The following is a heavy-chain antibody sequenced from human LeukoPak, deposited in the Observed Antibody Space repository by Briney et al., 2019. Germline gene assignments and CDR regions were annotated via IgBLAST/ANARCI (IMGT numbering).Heavy chain of an antibody. CDR2: INHSGST. J-gene: IGHJ4*02. Sequence: PSETLSLICTVYGGSFSGYYWSWIRQPPGKGLEWIGEINHSGSTNYNPSLKSRVTISVDTSKNQFSLKLSSVTAADTAVYYCARGGYSGYDFWGQGTLVTVSS. CDR3: ARGGYSGYDF. CDR1: GGSFSGYY. V-gene: IGHV4-34*01. D-gene: IGHD5-12*01.